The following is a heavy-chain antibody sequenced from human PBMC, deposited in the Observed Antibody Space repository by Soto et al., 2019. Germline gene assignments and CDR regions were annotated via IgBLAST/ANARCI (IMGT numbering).Heavy chain of an antibody. J-gene: IGHJ5*02. D-gene: IGHD2-15*01. CDR2: ISGSGGST. V-gene: IGHV3-23*01. CDR1: GFTFSSYA. Sequence: EVQLLESGGGLVQPGGSLRLSCAASGFTFSSYAMSWVRQAPGKGLEWVSAISGSGGSTYYADSVKGRFTISRDNSKNTLYLQMNSLRAEDTALYHCARGYCSGGSCQLEFDPWGQGTLVTVSS. CDR3: ARGYCSGGSCQLEFDP.